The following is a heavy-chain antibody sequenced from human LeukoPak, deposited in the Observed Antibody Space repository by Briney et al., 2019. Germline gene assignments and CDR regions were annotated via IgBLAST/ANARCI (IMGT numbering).Heavy chain of an antibody. V-gene: IGHV5-51*01. CDR3: AASYSSSGSWFDP. CDR2: IYPGDSDT. J-gene: IGHJ5*02. Sequence: GESLKISCKGSGYSFTSYWIGWVRQMPGKGLEWMGIIYPGDSDTRYSPSFQGQVTISADKSISTAYLQWSSLKASDTAMYYCAASYSSSGSWFDPWGQGTPVTVSS. D-gene: IGHD6-13*01. CDR1: GYSFTSYW.